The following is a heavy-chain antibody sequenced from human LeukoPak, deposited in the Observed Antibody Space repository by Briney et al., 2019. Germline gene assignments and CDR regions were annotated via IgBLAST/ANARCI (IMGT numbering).Heavy chain of an antibody. D-gene: IGHD1-26*01. V-gene: IGHV3-21*04. J-gene: IGHJ4*02. CDR1: GFTFSTYS. CDR2: ISGSSNFI. Sequence: GGSLRLSCAASGFTFSTYSMNWVRQAPGKGLEWVSSISGSSNFIYYADSVKGRFTISRDNAKNSLYLQMNSLRAEDTAVYYCARDRPYSGSHGGDYWGQGTLVTVSS. CDR3: ARDRPYSGSHGGDY.